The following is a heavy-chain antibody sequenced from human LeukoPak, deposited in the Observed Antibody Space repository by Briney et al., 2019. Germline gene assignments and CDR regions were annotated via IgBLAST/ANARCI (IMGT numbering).Heavy chain of an antibody. CDR1: GGSFSGYY. CDR3: ARGKHGDYGNYYYYGMDV. CDR2: INHSGST. V-gene: IGHV4-34*01. J-gene: IGHJ6*02. D-gene: IGHD4-17*01. Sequence: SETLSLTCAVYGGSFSGYYWSWIRQPPGKGLEWIGEINHSGSTNYNPSLKSRVTISVDTSKNQFSLKLSSVTAADTAVYYCARGKHGDYGNYYYYGMDVWGQGTTVTVSS.